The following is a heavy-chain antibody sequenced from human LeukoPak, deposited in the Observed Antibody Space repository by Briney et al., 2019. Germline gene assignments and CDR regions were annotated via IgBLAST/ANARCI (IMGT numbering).Heavy chain of an antibody. CDR2: IYYSGST. J-gene: IGHJ3*02. Sequence: SETLSLTCTVSGGSISSGDYYWSWIRQPPGKGLEWIGYIYYSGSTYYNLSLKSRVTISVDTSKNQFSLKLSSVTAADTAVYYCARESVTDAFDIWGQGTMVTVSP. D-gene: IGHD3-3*01. CDR1: GGSISSGDYY. CDR3: ARESVTDAFDI. V-gene: IGHV4-30-4*01.